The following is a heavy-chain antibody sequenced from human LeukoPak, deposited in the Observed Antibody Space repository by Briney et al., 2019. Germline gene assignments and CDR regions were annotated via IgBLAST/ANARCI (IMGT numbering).Heavy chain of an antibody. CDR3: ARSKIEYYYDSSGYYIDWYFDL. D-gene: IGHD3-22*01. CDR1: GGTFSSYA. Sequence: SSVEVSCKASGGTFSSYAISWVRHAPGQGLEWMGWINPNSGGTNYAQKFQGRVTMTRDTSISTAYMELSRLRSDDTAVYYCARSKIEYYYDSSGYYIDWYFDLWGRGTLVTVSS. J-gene: IGHJ2*01. V-gene: IGHV1-2*02. CDR2: INPNSGGT.